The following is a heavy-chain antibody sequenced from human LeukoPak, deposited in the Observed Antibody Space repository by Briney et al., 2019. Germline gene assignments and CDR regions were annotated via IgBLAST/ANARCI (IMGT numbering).Heavy chain of an antibody. CDR1: GFTVSSNY. J-gene: IGHJ4*02. Sequence: RPGGSLRLSCAASGFTVSSNYMNWVRQAPGKGLEWVSGINWNGGSKGYADSVKGRFTISRDNAKNTLYLQMNSLRAEDTAVYYCERAMGSSGWSGVEYWGQGTLVTVSS. CDR2: INWNGGSK. CDR3: ERAMGSSGWSGVEY. D-gene: IGHD6-19*01. V-gene: IGHV3-20*04.